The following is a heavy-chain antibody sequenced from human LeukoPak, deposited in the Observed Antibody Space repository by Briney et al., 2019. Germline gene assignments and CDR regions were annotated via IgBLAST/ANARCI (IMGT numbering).Heavy chain of an antibody. CDR2: ISGSGGRT. Sequence: GGSLRLSCAASGFTFSSYGMSWVRQAPGKGLEWVSAISGSGGRTDYADSVKGRFTISRDNAKNSLYLQMSSLRAEDTAMYYCARVEEAAAFNPWGQGTLVTVSS. J-gene: IGHJ5*02. CDR3: ARVEEAAAFNP. V-gene: IGHV3-23*01. D-gene: IGHD6-13*01. CDR1: GFTFSSYG.